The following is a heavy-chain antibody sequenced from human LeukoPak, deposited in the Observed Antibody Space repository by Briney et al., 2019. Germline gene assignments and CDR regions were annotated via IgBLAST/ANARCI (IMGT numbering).Heavy chain of an antibody. CDR2: IKQDGSEK. CDR1: AFTFSSYL. V-gene: IGHV3-7*01. CDR3: ARGRGNDY. J-gene: IGHJ4*02. D-gene: IGHD3-16*01. Sequence: GGSLRLSCAASAFTFSSYLMSWVRQAPGKGLEWVANIKQDGSEKYYVDSVKGRFTISRDNAKNSLYLQMNSLRAEDTAVYYCARGRGNDYWGQGTPVTVSS.